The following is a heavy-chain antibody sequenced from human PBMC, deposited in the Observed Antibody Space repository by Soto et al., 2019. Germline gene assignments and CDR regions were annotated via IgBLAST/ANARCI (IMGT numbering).Heavy chain of an antibody. D-gene: IGHD6-13*01. CDR1: GYTFTGYY. Sequence: QVQLVQSGAGVKKPGASVKVSCKASGYTFTGYYMHWVRQAPGQGLEWMGWINPNSGGTNYAQKFQGRVTMTRDTSISTAYMELSRLRSDDTAVYYCARVKPYSSSWQDLDYWGQGTLVTVSS. CDR2: INPNSGGT. V-gene: IGHV1-2*02. J-gene: IGHJ4*02. CDR3: ARVKPYSSSWQDLDY.